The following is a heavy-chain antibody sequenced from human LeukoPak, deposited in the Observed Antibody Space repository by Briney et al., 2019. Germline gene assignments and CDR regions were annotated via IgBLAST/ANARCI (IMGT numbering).Heavy chain of an antibody. D-gene: IGHD2-21*02. CDR3: ARQSGDYFYYYYMDV. CDR2: IYPADSDT. CDR1: GYSFTRYW. V-gene: IGHV5-51*01. J-gene: IGHJ6*03. Sequence: GESLKIYCKGSGYSFTRYWIGWVRQMPGKGLEWMGIIYPADSDTRYSPSFRGQVTISADKSISTAYLQWSSLKASDTAMYYCARQSGDYFYYYYMDVWGKGTTVTISS.